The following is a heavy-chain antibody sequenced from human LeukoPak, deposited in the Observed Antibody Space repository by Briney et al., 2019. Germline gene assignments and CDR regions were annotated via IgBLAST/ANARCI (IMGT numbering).Heavy chain of an antibody. Sequence: GGSLRLSCAASGFTLSTHAMHWVRQAPGKGLEWVAGISYDGNNDYYPASVKGRFTVSRDNSMNTLYLLMSGLRHEDTAVYYCAREKVVVIPYFDNWGQGTLVTVSS. V-gene: IGHV3-30-3*01. CDR3: AREKVVVIPYFDN. CDR2: ISYDGNND. J-gene: IGHJ4*02. D-gene: IGHD3-22*01. CDR1: GFTLSTHA.